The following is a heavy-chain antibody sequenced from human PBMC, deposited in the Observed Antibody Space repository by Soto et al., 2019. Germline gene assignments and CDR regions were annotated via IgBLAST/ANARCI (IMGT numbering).Heavy chain of an antibody. CDR3: TTDPPLFCSSTSCHVGS. CDR2: VKSKSDGGTM. Sequence: EVQLVESGGGLVKPGGSLRLSCTASGFTFTNAWMNWVRQTPGKGLEWVGRVKSKSDGGTMEYAAPVKGRFSISRDNSKNMVYLQIKGLKTETTAVYYCTTDPPLFCSSTSCHVGSWGQGPLVSFSS. V-gene: IGHV3-15*07. J-gene: IGHJ5*02. D-gene: IGHD2-2*01. CDR1: GFTFTNAW.